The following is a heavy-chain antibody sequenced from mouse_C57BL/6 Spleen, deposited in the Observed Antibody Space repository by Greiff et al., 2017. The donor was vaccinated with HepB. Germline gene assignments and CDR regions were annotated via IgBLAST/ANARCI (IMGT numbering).Heavy chain of an antibody. Sequence: QVHVKQSGAELVRPGASVTLSCKASGYTFTDYEMHWVKQTPVHGLEWIGAIDPETGGTAYNQKFKGKAILTADKSSSTAYMELRSLTSEDSAVYYCTRDYDGSAWFAYWGQGTLVTVSA. V-gene: IGHV1-15*01. J-gene: IGHJ3*01. CDR1: GYTFTDYE. D-gene: IGHD2-3*01. CDR2: IDPETGGT. CDR3: TRDYDGSAWFAY.